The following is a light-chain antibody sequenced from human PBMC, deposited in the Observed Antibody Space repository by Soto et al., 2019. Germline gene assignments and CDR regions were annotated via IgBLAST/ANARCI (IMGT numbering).Light chain of an antibody. V-gene: IGLV1-40*01. CDR3: QSYDSSLSAL. J-gene: IGLJ3*02. Sequence: QSVLTQPPSVSGAPGQRVTISCTGSSSNIGAGYDVHWYQQLPGTAPKLLIYGNSNRPSGVPDRSSGSKSGTSAPLAITGLQAEDEADYYCQSYDSSLSALFGGGTQLTVL. CDR2: GNS. CDR1: SSNIGAGYD.